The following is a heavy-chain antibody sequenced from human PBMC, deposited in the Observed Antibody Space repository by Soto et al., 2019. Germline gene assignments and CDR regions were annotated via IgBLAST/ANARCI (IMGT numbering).Heavy chain of an antibody. CDR1: CTSVSNYY. CDR2: IYTSGST. D-gene: IGHD5-18*01. J-gene: IGHJ4*02. V-gene: IGHV4-4*07. CDR3: ARGGIQLSYAFDY. Sequence: SETLSLTCSVSCTSVSNYYWSWIRQPAGKGLEHIGRIYTSGSTSYNPSLKSRVTMSMDTSQTQIYLNLTSVTAADTAVYYCARGGIQLSYAFDYWGQGIQVTVSS.